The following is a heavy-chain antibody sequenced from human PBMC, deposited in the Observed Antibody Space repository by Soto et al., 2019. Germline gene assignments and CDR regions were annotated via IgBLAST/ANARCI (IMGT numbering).Heavy chain of an antibody. CDR1: GGSISSYY. CDR3: ARVAIAAAGSGDYYYMDV. J-gene: IGHJ6*03. V-gene: IGHV4-59*01. Sequence: SETLSLTCTVSGGSISSYYWSWIRQPPGKGLEWVGYIYYSGSTNYNPSLKSRVTISVDTSKNQFSLKLHAVTAADTDVYYCARVAIAAAGSGDYYYMDVWGKGTTVTVSS. CDR2: IYYSGST. D-gene: IGHD6-13*01.